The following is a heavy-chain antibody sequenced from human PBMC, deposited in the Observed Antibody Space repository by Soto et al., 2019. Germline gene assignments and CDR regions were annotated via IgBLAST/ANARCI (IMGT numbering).Heavy chain of an antibody. V-gene: IGHV4-34*01. Sequence: PSETLSLTCAVYGGSFSGYYWSWIRQPPGKGLEWIGEINHSGSTNYNPSLKSRVTISVDTSKNQFSLKLSSVTAADTAVYYCARGWIGAEDVVVPAAISFAPVNWFDPWGQGTLVTVSS. J-gene: IGHJ5*02. D-gene: IGHD2-2*01. CDR3: ARGWIGAEDVVVPAAISFAPVNWFDP. CDR1: GGSFSGYY. CDR2: INHSGST.